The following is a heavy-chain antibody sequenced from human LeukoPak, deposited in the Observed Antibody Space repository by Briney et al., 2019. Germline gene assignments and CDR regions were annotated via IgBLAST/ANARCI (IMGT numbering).Heavy chain of an antibody. CDR1: GFTFSDYY. CDR3: ARVQLWLEYYFDY. J-gene: IGHJ4*02. CDR2: ISSSGTTI. Sequence: GGSLRLSCAASGFTFSDYYMSWIRQAPGKGLEWVSYISSSGTTIYYADSVKGRFTISRDNAENSLYLQMHSLRADDTAVYYCARVQLWLEYYFDYWGQGTLVTVSS. V-gene: IGHV3-11*04. D-gene: IGHD5-18*01.